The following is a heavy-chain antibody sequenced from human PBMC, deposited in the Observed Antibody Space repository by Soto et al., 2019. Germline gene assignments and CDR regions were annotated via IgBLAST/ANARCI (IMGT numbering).Heavy chain of an antibody. D-gene: IGHD3-10*01. CDR2: IYSGGST. J-gene: IGHJ3*02. CDR1: GFTVSSNY. Sequence: GGSLRLSCAASGFTVSSNYMSWVRQAPGKGLEWVSVIYSGGSTYYADSVKGRFTISRDNSKNTLYLQMNSLRAEDTAVYYCARASLITMVRGSELGAFDIWGQGTMVTVSS. V-gene: IGHV3-66*01. CDR3: ARASLITMVRGSELGAFDI.